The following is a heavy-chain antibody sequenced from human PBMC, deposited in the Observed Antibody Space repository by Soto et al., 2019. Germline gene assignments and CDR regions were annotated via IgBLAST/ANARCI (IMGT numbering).Heavy chain of an antibody. CDR1: GGSISSGDYY. CDR2: IYYSGST. Sequence: QVQLQESGPGLVKPSQTLSLTCTVSGGSISSGDYYWSWIRQPPGKGLEWIGYIYYSGSTYYNPSLKSRVTISVDTSKNQFSLKLSSVTAADTAVYYCARQHGSSGWYGGYYYFDYWGQGTLVTVSS. D-gene: IGHD6-19*01. V-gene: IGHV4-30-4*01. CDR3: ARQHGSSGWYGGYYYFDY. J-gene: IGHJ4*02.